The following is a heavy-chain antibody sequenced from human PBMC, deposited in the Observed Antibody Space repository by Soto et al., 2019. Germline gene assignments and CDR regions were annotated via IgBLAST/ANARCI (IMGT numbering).Heavy chain of an antibody. D-gene: IGHD3-3*01. Sequence: PSETLSLTCTVSGGSISSITYYWGWIRQSPEKGLEWIGYIHYGGSTYYNPSLESRVTISLDTSKNQFSLRLTSVNASDTGVYYCARCTPEILKSNFWSGYYLSYFDYWGQGSLVPVSS. V-gene: IGHV4-39*01. CDR1: GGSISSITYY. CDR2: IHYGGST. CDR3: ARCTPEILKSNFWSGYYLSYFDY. J-gene: IGHJ4*02.